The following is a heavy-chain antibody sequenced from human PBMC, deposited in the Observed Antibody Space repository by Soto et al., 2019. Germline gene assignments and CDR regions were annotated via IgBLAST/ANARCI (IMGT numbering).Heavy chain of an antibody. CDR3: ARAQSPSRRIRYFDWLLPDAFDI. J-gene: IGHJ3*02. D-gene: IGHD3-9*01. V-gene: IGHV1-8*01. CDR2: MNPNRGNT. CDR1: GYTFTSYD. Sequence: QVQLVQSGAEVKKPGASVKVSCKASGYTFTSYDINWVRQATGQGLEWMGWMNPNRGNTGYAQKLQGTVTMSRKTSISTAYMELSSLRSDDTAVYYCARAQSPSRRIRYFDWLLPDAFDIWGQGTMVTVSS.